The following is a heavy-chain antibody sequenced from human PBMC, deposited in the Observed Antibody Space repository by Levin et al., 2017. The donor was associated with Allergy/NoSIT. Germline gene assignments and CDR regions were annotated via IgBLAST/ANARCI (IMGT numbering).Heavy chain of an antibody. Sequence: GGSLRLSCVGSGLNFMSYSMNWVRQAPGKGLEWISYISGGSTTTIYYAESVKGRFTVSRDNAESSLYLQMNSLTAEDTAVDYCGSATSFSSGWYGPIVDYWGQGTLVTVSS. CDR3: GSATSFSSGWYGPIVDY. J-gene: IGHJ4*02. D-gene: IGHD6-19*01. CDR2: ISGGSTTTI. CDR1: GLNFMSYS. V-gene: IGHV3-48*04.